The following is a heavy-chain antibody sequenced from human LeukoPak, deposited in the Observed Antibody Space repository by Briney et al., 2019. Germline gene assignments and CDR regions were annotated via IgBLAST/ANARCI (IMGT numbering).Heavy chain of an antibody. J-gene: IGHJ4*02. V-gene: IGHV3-30*18. Sequence: PGGSLRLSCAASGFTFSSFGMHWVRQAPGKGLEWVAVLSYDGSNSYYADSVKGRFTISRDNSKNTLYLQMNSLRGEDTAVHYCAKDASTVTLHADYWGQGTLVTVSS. CDR3: AKDASTVTLHADY. D-gene: IGHD4-17*01. CDR1: GFTFSSFG. CDR2: LSYDGSNS.